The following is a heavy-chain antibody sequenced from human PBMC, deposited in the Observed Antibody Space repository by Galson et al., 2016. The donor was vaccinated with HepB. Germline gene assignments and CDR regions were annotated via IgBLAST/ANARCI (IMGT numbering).Heavy chain of an antibody. D-gene: IGHD1-1*01. Sequence: QSGAEVKKPGESLRISCKGSGYIFTSYWISWVRQMPGKGLEWIGRIDPSDSYTNYSPSFQGHVTISADKSISTAYLQWSSLKASDTAMYYCASGTSPYWYFDLWGRGTLVTVSS. CDR3: ASGTSPYWYFDL. CDR2: IDPSDSYT. J-gene: IGHJ2*01. V-gene: IGHV5-10-1*01. CDR1: GYIFTSYW.